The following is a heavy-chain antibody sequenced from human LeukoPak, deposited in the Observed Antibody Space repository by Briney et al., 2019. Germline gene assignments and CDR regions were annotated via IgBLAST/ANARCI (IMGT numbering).Heavy chain of an antibody. D-gene: IGHD2-21*02. CDR3: VKDVTNWCDL. J-gene: IGHJ5*02. CDR1: GFTFSNYG. Sequence: GGSLRLSCAASGFTFSNYGMDWVRQAPGKGLERVTFIRYDGTNQQYVDSVKGRFTISRDNSKNTLYLQMNSLRVEDTAVYYCVKDVTNWCDLWGQGTLVTVSS. V-gene: IGHV3-30*02. CDR2: IRYDGTNQ.